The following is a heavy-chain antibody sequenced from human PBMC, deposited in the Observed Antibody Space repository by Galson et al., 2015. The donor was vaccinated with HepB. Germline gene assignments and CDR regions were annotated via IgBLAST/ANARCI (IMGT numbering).Heavy chain of an antibody. CDR3: AKKGEIATKTFDY. V-gene: IGHV3-30*18. CDR2: ITFDGSQT. Sequence: SLRLSCAASGFTFRNYGMHWVRQAPGKGLEWVSVITFDGSQTESADSVKGRFTISRDNSKNIVYLQMNSLRVEDTAVYYCAKKGEIATKTFDYWGQGTLVTVSS. D-gene: IGHD5-24*01. J-gene: IGHJ4*02. CDR1: GFTFRNYG.